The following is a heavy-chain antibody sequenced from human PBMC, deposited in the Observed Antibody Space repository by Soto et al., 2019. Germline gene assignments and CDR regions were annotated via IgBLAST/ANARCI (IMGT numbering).Heavy chain of an antibody. CDR1: GGSISSYY. Sequence: PSKSLSLTCTDPGGSISSYYCNLIRQPPGKGLEWIGYIYYSGSTNYNPSLKSRVTISVDTSKNQFSLKLSSVTAADTAVYYCARDYYDSSGYNAFDIWGQGTMVTVSS. J-gene: IGHJ3*02. D-gene: IGHD3-22*01. CDR3: ARDYYDSSGYNAFDI. CDR2: IYYSGST. V-gene: IGHV4-59*01.